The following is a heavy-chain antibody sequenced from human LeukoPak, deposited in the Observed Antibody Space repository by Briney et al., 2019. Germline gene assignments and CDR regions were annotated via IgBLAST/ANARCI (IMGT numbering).Heavy chain of an antibody. D-gene: IGHD3-10*01. CDR1: GGCISSSSYY. V-gene: IGHV4-39*01. J-gene: IGHJ4*02. Sequence: SETLSLTCTVSGGCISSSSYYWGWIRQPPGKGLEWIGSIYYSGSTYYNPSLKSRVTISVDTSKNQFSLKLSSVTAADTAVYYCQLWFGELLWDGIDYWGQGTLVTVSS. CDR3: QLWFGELLWDGIDY. CDR2: IYYSGST.